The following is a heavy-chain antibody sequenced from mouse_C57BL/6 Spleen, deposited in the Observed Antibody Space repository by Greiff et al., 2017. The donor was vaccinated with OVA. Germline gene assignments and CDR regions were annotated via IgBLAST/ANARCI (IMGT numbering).Heavy chain of an antibody. CDR2: IHPNSGST. CDR3: ARGGNYWEYAMDY. D-gene: IGHD2-1*01. Sequence: VKLQQPGAELVKPGASVKLSCKASGYTFTSYWMHWVKQRPGPGLEWIGMIHPNSGSTNYNEKFKSKATLTVDKSSSTAYMQLSSLTSEDSAVYYCARGGNYWEYAMDYWGQGTSVTVSS. CDR1: GYTFTSYW. J-gene: IGHJ4*01. V-gene: IGHV1-64*01.